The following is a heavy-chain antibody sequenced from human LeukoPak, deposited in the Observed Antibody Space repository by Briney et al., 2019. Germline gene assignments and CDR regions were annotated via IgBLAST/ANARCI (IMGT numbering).Heavy chain of an antibody. CDR3: ARFYYDTSGHGAFDI. Sequence: SRTLPLTCAISGDSVSSNSAAWNWIRQSPSRGLEWLGRTYYRSKWYNDYALSVKSRITINPDTSKNQFSLQLNSVTPEDTAVYYCARFYYDTSGHGAFDIWGQGTMVTVSS. D-gene: IGHD3-22*01. CDR1: GDSVSSNSAA. CDR2: TYYRSKWYN. J-gene: IGHJ3*02. V-gene: IGHV6-1*01.